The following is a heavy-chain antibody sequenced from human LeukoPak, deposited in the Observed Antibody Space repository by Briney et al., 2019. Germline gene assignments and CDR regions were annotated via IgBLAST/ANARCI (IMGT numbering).Heavy chain of an antibody. CDR3: AREAAAAGTGDYYYMDV. D-gene: IGHD6-13*01. CDR1: GYTFTSYG. V-gene: IGHV1-18*01. J-gene: IGHJ6*03. Sequence: ASVKVSCKASGYTFTSYGISWVRQAPGQGLEWMGWISAYNGNTNYAQKLQGRVTMTTDTSTSTAYMELRSLRSDDTAVYYCAREAAAAGTGDYYYMDVWGKGTTVTVSS. CDR2: ISAYNGNT.